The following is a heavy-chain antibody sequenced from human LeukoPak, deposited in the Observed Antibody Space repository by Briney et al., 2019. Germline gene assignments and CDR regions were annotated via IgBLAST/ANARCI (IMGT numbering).Heavy chain of an antibody. CDR1: GFTFSSYG. D-gene: IGHD1-26*01. J-gene: IGHJ6*02. CDR3: ARDGRGPYYGMDV. Sequence: PGGSLRLSYAASGFTFSSYGMHWVRQAPGKGLEWVAVIWYDGSNKYYADSVKGRFTISRDNSKNTLYLQMNSLRAEDTAVYYCARDGRGPYYGMDVWGQGTTVTVS. V-gene: IGHV3-33*01. CDR2: IWYDGSNK.